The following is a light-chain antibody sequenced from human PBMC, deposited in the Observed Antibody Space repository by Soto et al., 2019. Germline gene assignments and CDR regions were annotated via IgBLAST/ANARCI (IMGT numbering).Light chain of an antibody. V-gene: IGLV1-40*01. CDR1: SSNIGAGYD. Sequence: QSVLAQPPSVSGDPGQRVTISCTGSSSNIGAGYDVHWYQQLPGTAPKLLIHANNNRPSGVPDRFSGSRSGTSASLAITGLQAEDEADYYCQSYDSSLSGVVFGGGTQLTVL. J-gene: IGLJ2*01. CDR3: QSYDSSLSGVV. CDR2: ANN.